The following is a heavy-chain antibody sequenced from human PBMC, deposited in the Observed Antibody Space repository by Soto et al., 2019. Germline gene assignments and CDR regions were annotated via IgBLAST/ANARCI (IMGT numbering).Heavy chain of an antibody. CDR3: AREAVAGTYYGMDV. D-gene: IGHD6-19*01. CDR2: IDWDDDK. J-gene: IGHJ6*02. CDR1: GFSLSTSGMR. V-gene: IGHV2-70*04. Sequence: SGPTLVNPTQTLTLTCTFSGFSLSTSGMRVSWIRQPPGKALEWLARIDWDDDKFYSTSLKTRLTISKDTSKNQVVLTMTNMDSVDTATYYCAREAVAGTYYGMDVWGQGTTVTV.